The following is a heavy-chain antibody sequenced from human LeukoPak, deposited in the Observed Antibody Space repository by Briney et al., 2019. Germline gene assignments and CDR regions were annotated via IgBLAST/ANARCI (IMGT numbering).Heavy chain of an antibody. Sequence: PSETLSLTCTVSGGPISSYYWSWIRQPPGKGLEWIGYIYYSGSTNYNPSLKSRVTISVDTSKNQFSLKLSSVTAADTAVYYCARSLVGALNWFDPWGQGTLVTVSS. CDR1: GGPISSYY. CDR3: ARSLVGALNWFDP. CDR2: IYYSGST. J-gene: IGHJ5*02. V-gene: IGHV4-59*01. D-gene: IGHD1-26*01.